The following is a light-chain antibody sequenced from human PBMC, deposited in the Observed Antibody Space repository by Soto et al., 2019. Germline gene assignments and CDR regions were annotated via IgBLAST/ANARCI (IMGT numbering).Light chain of an antibody. CDR1: QSVSSSY. J-gene: IGKJ2*01. CDR3: QQYRNSPTYT. Sequence: EIVLTQSPGTLSLSPGERATLSCRASQSVSSSYLAWYQQKPGQAPRLLIYGASSRATGIQDRFSGSGSGTDFTLTISRLEPEDFAVYYCQQYRNSPTYTFGQGTKLEIK. V-gene: IGKV3-20*01. CDR2: GAS.